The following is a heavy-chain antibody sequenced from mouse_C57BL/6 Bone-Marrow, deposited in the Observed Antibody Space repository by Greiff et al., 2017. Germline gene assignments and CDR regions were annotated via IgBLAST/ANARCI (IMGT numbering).Heavy chain of an antibody. Sequence: EVMLVESGAELVRPGASVKLSCTASGFNIKDDYMHWVKQRPEQGLEWIGWIDPENGDTEYASKFQGKATITADTSSNTAYLQLSSLTSEDTAVYYCTTLRRGYWYFDVWGTGTTVTVSS. CDR3: TTLRRGYWYFDV. V-gene: IGHV14-4*01. D-gene: IGHD2-12*01. J-gene: IGHJ1*03. CDR2: IDPENGDT. CDR1: GFNIKDDY.